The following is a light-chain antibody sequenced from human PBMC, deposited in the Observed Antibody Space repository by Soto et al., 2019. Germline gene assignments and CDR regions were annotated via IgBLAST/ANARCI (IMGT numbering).Light chain of an antibody. CDR2: DAS. V-gene: IGKV3-20*01. CDR1: QSVGNNY. J-gene: IGKJ4*01. CDR3: HQCATSPLT. Sequence: EIVLTQSPGTLSLSPGERATLSCRASQSVGNNYLAWYQQKPGQVHRLLIYDASIMASGIPDRFSGTGSGTDFTLTISRLEPEDFAVYYCHQCATSPLTFGGGTRVEIK.